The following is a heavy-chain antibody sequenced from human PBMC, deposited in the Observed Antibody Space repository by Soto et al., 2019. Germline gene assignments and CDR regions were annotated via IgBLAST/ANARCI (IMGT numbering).Heavy chain of an antibody. J-gene: IGHJ4*02. CDR2: IDWDDDK. V-gene: IGHV2-70*11. CDR3: ARYYYDRSGYYYDDY. Sequence: SGPTLVNPTQTLTLTCTFSGFSLSTSGMCVSWIRQPPGKALEWLARIDWDDDKYYSTSLKTRLTISKDTSKNQVVLTMTNMDPVDTATYYCARYYYDRSGYYYDDYWGQGTLVTVSS. D-gene: IGHD3-22*01. CDR1: GFSLSTSGMC.